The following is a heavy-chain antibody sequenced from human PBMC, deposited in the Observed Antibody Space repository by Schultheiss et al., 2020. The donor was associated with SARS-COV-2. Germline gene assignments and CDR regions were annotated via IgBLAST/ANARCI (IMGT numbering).Heavy chain of an antibody. Sequence: ASVKVSCKASGGTFSSYAISWVRQAPGQGLEWMGWINAYNGDANYAQTLQGRVTLTTDTSTSTAYMELRSLRSDDTAVYYCARASYDSSGLSGMDVWGQGTTVTVSS. V-gene: IGHV1-18*01. D-gene: IGHD3-22*01. J-gene: IGHJ6*02. CDR3: ARASYDSSGLSGMDV. CDR2: INAYNGDA. CDR1: GGTFSSYA.